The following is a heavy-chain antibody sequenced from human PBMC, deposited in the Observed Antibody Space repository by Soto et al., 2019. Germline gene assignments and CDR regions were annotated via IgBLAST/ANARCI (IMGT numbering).Heavy chain of an antibody. J-gene: IGHJ4*01. Sequence: QVQLQQWGAGLLKPSETLSLTCAVYGGSFSGYYWSWIRQPPGKGLEWIGEINHSGSTNYNPSLKSRVTRSVDTFKHQLSLKLSSVTAADSAVYYCARRRPLDYCVQGTLVTVSS. CDR3: ARRRPLDY. V-gene: IGHV4-34*01. CDR1: GGSFSGYY. CDR2: INHSGST.